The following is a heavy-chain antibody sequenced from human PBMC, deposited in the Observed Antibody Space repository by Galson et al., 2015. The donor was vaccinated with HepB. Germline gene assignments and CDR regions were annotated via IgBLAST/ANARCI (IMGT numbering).Heavy chain of an antibody. D-gene: IGHD6-19*01. Sequence: SLRLSCAASGFTVSSHYMSWVRQAPGKGLEWVSGIYSGGRTYYADSVKVRFTISRDNSKNTLYLQMNSLRVEDTAVYYCARDRRHSSGGDFDYWGQGTLVTVSS. CDR1: GFTVSSHY. CDR2: IYSGGRT. CDR3: ARDRRHSSGGDFDY. J-gene: IGHJ4*02. V-gene: IGHV3-53*01.